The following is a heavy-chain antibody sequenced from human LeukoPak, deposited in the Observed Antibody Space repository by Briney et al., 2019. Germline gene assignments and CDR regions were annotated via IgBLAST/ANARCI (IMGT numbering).Heavy chain of an antibody. V-gene: IGHV3-33*06. D-gene: IGHD5-12*01. CDR1: GFTFSSYG. Sequence: GRSRRLSCAASGFTFSSYGMHWVRQAPGKGLEWVAVIWYDGSNKYYADSVKSRFTISRDNSKNTLYLQMNSLRAEDTAVYYCAKLVDIEDAFDIWGQGTMVTVSS. J-gene: IGHJ3*02. CDR3: AKLVDIEDAFDI. CDR2: IWYDGSNK.